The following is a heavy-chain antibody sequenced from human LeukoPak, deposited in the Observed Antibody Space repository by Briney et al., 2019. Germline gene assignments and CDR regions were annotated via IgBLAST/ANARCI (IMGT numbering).Heavy chain of an antibody. CDR1: GFPFSSYG. V-gene: IGHV3-33*05. J-gene: IGHJ4*02. Sequence: GGSLRLSCAASGFPFSSYGMHWVRQAPGKGLEWVARLVYDERSDYANSVKGRFSISRDNSKNTLFQDMSDLRVEDTAVYYCARDLSAAFDFWGQGVLVTVSS. CDR2: LVYDERS. CDR3: ARDLSAAFDF. D-gene: IGHD6-19*01.